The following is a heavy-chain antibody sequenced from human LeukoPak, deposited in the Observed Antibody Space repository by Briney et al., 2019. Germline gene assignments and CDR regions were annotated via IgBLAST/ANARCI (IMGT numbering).Heavy chain of an antibody. D-gene: IGHD3-22*01. CDR3: ARVNYYDSSGYYYFDY. J-gene: IGHJ4*02. V-gene: IGHV3-13*01. CDR2: IGTAGDT. Sequence: PGGSLRLSCAASGFTFSTYDMHWVRQATGKGLEWVSAIGTAGDTYYPGSVKGRFTISGENAKNSLYLQMNSLRAEDTAVYYCARVNYYDSSGYYYFDYWGQGTPVTVSS. CDR1: GFTFSTYD.